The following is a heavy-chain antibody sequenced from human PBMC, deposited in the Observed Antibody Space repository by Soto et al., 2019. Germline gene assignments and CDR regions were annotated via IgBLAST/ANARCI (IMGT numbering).Heavy chain of an antibody. CDR2: INHSGST. CDR1: GGSFSGYY. D-gene: IGHD6-19*01. CDR3: ARRTGSSGWRTQGGSYFDY. Sequence: QVQLQQWGAGLLKPSETLSLTCAVYGGSFSGYYWSWIRQPPGKGLEWIGEINHSGSTNYNPSLKSRVTISVDTSKNQFSLKLSSVTAADTAVYYCARRTGSSGWRTQGGSYFDYWGQGTLVTVSS. V-gene: IGHV4-34*01. J-gene: IGHJ4*02.